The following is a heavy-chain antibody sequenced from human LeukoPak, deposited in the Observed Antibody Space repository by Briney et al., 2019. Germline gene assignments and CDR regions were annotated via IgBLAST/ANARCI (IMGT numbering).Heavy chain of an antibody. D-gene: IGHD3-22*01. J-gene: IGHJ3*02. Sequence: GGSLRLACAASGFTFSSYGMHWVRQAPGKGLEWVAVIWYDGSNKYYADSVKGRFTISRDNSKNTLYLQMNSLRAGDTAVYHCAKDRDYYDSSGYHTDAFDIWGQGTMVTVSS. CDR1: GFTFSSYG. CDR3: AKDRDYYDSSGYHTDAFDI. V-gene: IGHV3-33*06. CDR2: IWYDGSNK.